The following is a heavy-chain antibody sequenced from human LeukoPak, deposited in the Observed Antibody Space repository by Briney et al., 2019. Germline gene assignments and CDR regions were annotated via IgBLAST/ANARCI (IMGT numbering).Heavy chain of an antibody. D-gene: IGHD1-26*01. V-gene: IGHV1-46*01. Sequence: ASVKVSCKASGYTFTSYYMHWVRQAPGQGLEWMGIINPSGGSTSYAQKFQGWVTMTRDTSISTAYMELSRLRSDDTAVYYCAREERLRLYSGYYFDYWGQGTLVTVSS. CDR2: INPSGGST. CDR3: AREERLRLYSGYYFDY. CDR1: GYTFTSYY. J-gene: IGHJ4*02.